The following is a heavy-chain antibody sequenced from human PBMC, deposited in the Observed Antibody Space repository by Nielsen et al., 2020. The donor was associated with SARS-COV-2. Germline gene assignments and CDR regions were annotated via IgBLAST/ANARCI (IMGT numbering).Heavy chain of an antibody. CDR3: ARVGQQLAFDY. Sequence: ETLSLTCTVSGGSISSYYWSWIRQPPGKGLEWIGYIYYSGSTNYNPSLKSRVTISVDTSKNQFSLKLSSVTAADTAVYYCARVGQQLAFDYWGQGTLVTVSS. CDR1: GGSISSYY. V-gene: IGHV4-59*01. D-gene: IGHD6-13*01. CDR2: IYYSGST. J-gene: IGHJ4*02.